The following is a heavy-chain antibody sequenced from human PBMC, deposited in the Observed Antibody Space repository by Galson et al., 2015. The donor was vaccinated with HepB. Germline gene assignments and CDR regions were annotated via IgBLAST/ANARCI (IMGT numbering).Heavy chain of an antibody. J-gene: IGHJ6*02. CDR1: GDSVSSNSAA. D-gene: IGHD3-10*01. CDR2: TYYRSKWYN. Sequence: CAISGDSVSSNSAAWNWIRQSPSRGLEWLGRTYYRSKWYNDYAVSVKSRITINPDTSKNQFSLQLNSVTPEDTAVYYCARDLTSMVRGVSSLVLYYYYGMDVWGQGTTVTVSS. V-gene: IGHV6-1*01. CDR3: ARDLTSMVRGVSSLVLYYYYGMDV.